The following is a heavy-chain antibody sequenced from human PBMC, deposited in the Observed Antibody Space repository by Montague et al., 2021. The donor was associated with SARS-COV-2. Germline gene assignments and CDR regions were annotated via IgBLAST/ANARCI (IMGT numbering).Heavy chain of an antibody. Sequence: TLSLTCTVSGGSISSGKYYWSWIRQPAGKGLEWIGRMYTSGSTNYNPSLKSRVTISVDTSKNQFSLKLRSVTAADTAVYYCARDSPVVITISSWNCYGMDVWGQGTTVTVSS. CDR2: MYTSGST. J-gene: IGHJ6*02. V-gene: IGHV4-61*02. CDR1: GGSISSGKYY. D-gene: IGHD3-22*01. CDR3: ARDSPVVITISSWNCYGMDV.